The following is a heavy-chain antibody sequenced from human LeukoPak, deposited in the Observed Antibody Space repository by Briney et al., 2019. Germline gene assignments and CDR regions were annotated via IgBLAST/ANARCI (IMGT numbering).Heavy chain of an antibody. CDR3: AGPYCSNGVCHRWYFDL. J-gene: IGHJ2*01. Sequence: GGSLRLSCAASGFTFSSFCMSWVRQAPGKGLEWVSFISSRSNHIYYADSVQGRFTISRDSAKNSLFLQMDSLRAEDTAVYFCAGPYCSNGVCHRWYFDLWGRGTLVTVSS. CDR1: GFTFSSFC. V-gene: IGHV3-21*01. D-gene: IGHD2-8*01. CDR2: ISSRSNHI.